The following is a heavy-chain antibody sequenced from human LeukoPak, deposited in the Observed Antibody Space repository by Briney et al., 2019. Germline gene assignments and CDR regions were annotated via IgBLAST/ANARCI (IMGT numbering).Heavy chain of an antibody. Sequence: GGSLRLSCAASGFTFSSYAMSWVRQAPGKGLEWVSSSGDNTRYADSVKGRFTISRDNSKNTLDLQMNGLRAEDTAVYYCAKSWTYYDSSNYYAFDIWGQGTMVNVSS. J-gene: IGHJ3*02. D-gene: IGHD3-22*01. CDR1: GFTFSSYA. V-gene: IGHV3-23*01. CDR3: AKSWTYYDSSNYYAFDI. CDR2: SGDNT.